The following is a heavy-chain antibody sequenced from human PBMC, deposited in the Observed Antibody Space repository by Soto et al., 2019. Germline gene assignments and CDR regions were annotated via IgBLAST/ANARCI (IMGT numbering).Heavy chain of an antibody. CDR3: TRAIRIVGDAFDI. J-gene: IGHJ3*02. CDR1: GFTFSSSA. V-gene: IGHV3-49*04. D-gene: IGHD2-15*01. Sequence: GGSLRLSCAASGFTFSSSAISWVRQAPGKGLEWVSAISGSGGTTEYAASVKGRFTISRDDSKSIAYLQMNSLQTEYTAVYHCTRAIRIVGDAFDIWGQGTVVTVSS. CDR2: ISGSGGTT.